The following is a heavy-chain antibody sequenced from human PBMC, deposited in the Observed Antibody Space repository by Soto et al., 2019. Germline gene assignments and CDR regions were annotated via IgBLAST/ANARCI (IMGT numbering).Heavy chain of an antibody. CDR2: XXYXGXXX. J-gene: IGHJ4*02. Sequence: PGGSLRLSCIASGFTFRSHGMHWVRQAPGRGLXWVAXXXYXGXXXYXXXXVKGRFTISRDNAKNSLYLQMNSLRAEDTAVYYCARDRGDYSTDYWGQGTLVTVSP. D-gene: IGHD2-21*02. CDR3: ARDRGDYSTDY. V-gene: IGHV3-33*01. CDR1: GFTFRSHG.